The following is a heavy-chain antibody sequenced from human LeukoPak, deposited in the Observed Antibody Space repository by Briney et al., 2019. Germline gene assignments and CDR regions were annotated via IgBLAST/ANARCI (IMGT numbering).Heavy chain of an antibody. V-gene: IGHV4-30-2*01. CDR3: ARDATVTNHPGY. CDR1: GGSISSGGYY. D-gene: IGHD4-17*01. CDR2: IYHSGST. J-gene: IGHJ4*02. Sequence: PSVTLSLTCAVSGGSISSGGYYWSWIRQPPGKGLEWIGYIYHSGSTYYNPSLKSRVTISVDRSKNQFSLKLSSATAADTAVYYCARDATVTNHPGYWGQGTLVTVSS.